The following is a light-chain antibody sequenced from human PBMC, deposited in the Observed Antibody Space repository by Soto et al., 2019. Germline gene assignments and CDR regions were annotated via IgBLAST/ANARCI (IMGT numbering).Light chain of an antibody. CDR2: EVS. V-gene: IGLV2-8*01. J-gene: IGLJ3*02. CDR1: SSDVGAYKY. CDR3: TSYVGRSSWV. Sequence: QSALTQPPSASGSPGQSVTISCTGTSSDVGAYKYVSWYQQYPGKAPKLMIYEVSKRPSGVPDRFSGSKSGNTASLTVSGLQADDEADYYCTSYVGRSSWVFGGGTKLTVL.